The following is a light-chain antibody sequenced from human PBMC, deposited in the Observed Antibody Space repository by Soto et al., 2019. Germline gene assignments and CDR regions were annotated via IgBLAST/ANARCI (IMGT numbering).Light chain of an antibody. Sequence: EIVLTQSPGTLPLSPGERATLSCRASQSVSSSYLAWYQQTPGQAPRLLIYGASRRATGIPDRFSGSGSGTDFTLTISRLEPEDFAVYYCQQYDSSLPYAFGQGTKVEIK. CDR3: QQYDSSLPYA. V-gene: IGKV3-20*01. CDR1: QSVSSSY. CDR2: GAS. J-gene: IGKJ2*01.